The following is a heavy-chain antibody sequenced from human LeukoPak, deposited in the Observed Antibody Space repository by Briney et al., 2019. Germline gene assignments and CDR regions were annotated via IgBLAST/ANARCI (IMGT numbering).Heavy chain of an antibody. V-gene: IGHV4-59*01. J-gene: IGHJ4*02. Sequence: PSETLSLTCSVSGGSISRYYWSWIRQPPGKGLEWIGYIYYNGSTSYNPSLKSRVTISVDTSKSQFSLKLSSVTAADTAVYYCAGHHPRNTVDFWGQGTLVTVSS. D-gene: IGHD2/OR15-2a*01. CDR3: AGHHPRNTVDF. CDR2: IYYNGST. CDR1: GGSISRYY.